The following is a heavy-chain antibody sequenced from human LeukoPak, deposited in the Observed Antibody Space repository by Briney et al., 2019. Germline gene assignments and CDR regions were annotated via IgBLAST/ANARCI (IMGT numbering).Heavy chain of an antibody. D-gene: IGHD2-2*01. J-gene: IGHJ5*02. CDR2: VYHNGNT. CDR1: GFTVSSNY. V-gene: IGHV4-38-2*02. CDR3: ARDPRWLTPDCTSPGCFVNWFDP. Sequence: GSLRLSCAASGFTVSSNYMSWVRQAPGKGLEWIGTVYHNGNTYYNPSFRGRVTISVDTSKNQFYLRFYSVTDADTAVYYCARDPRWLTPDCTSPGCFVNWFDPWGQGTQVTVSS.